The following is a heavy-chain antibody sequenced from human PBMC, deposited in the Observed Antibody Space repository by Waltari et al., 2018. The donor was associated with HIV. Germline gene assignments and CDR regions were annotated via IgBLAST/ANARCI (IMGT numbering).Heavy chain of an antibody. V-gene: IGHV1-8*01. CDR2: MNPNSGNT. D-gene: IGHD4-17*01. Sequence: QVQLVQSGAEVKKPGASVKVSGKASGYTFTSYDINWVRPATGQGPEWMGWMNPNSGNTGYAQRFQGRVTMTRNTSISTAYMELSSLRSEDTAIYYCARGPLTTPRGYFDSWGQGTLVTVSS. CDR1: GYTFTSYD. CDR3: ARGPLTTPRGYFDS. J-gene: IGHJ4*02.